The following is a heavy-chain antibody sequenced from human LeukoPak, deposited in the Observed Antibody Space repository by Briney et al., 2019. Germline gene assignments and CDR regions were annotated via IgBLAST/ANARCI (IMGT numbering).Heavy chain of an antibody. CDR2: ISSSSSYI. CDR1: GFTFSSYS. V-gene: IGHV3-21*04. D-gene: IGHD4-11*01. CDR3: ANDLYSNYGPADY. Sequence: PGGSLRLSCAASGFTFSSYSMNWVRQAPGKGLEWVSSISSSSSYIYYADSVKGRFTISRDNAKNSLYLQMNSLRAEDTAVYYCANDLYSNYGPADYWGQGNLVTVSS. J-gene: IGHJ4*02.